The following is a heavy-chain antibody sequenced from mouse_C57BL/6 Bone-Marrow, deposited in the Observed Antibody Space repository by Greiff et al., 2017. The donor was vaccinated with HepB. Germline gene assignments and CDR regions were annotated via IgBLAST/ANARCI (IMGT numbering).Heavy chain of an antibody. CDR3: ARRARYFWYFDV. CDR1: GYTFTSYW. Sequence: QVQLQQPGAELVMPGASVKLSCKASGYTFTSYWMHWVKQRPGQGLEWIGEIDPSDSYTNYNQKFKGKSTLTVDKSSSTAYMQLSSLTSEDSAVYYWARRARYFWYFDVWGTGTTVTVSS. D-gene: IGHD2-12*01. CDR2: IDPSDSYT. V-gene: IGHV1-69*01. J-gene: IGHJ1*03.